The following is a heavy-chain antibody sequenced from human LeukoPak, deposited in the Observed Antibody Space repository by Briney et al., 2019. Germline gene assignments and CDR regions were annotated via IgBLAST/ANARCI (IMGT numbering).Heavy chain of an antibody. J-gene: IGHJ4*02. V-gene: IGHV1-18*01. D-gene: IGHD7-27*01. CDR1: GYTFTTFG. CDR2: ISGYNGNT. Sequence: GASVKVSCKTSGYTFTTFGISWVRQAPGQGLEWMGWISGYNGNTNYAQKLQGRVTMTTDTSTSTAYMELRSLRSDDTAVYYCARDEGGYPWGYWGQGTLVTVSS. CDR3: ARDEGGYPWGY.